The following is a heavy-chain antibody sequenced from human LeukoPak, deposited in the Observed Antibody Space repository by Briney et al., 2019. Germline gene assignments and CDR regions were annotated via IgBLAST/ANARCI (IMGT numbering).Heavy chain of an antibody. CDR1: GFTFSSYS. J-gene: IGHJ4*02. CDR3: ARDPKQQLVRGNY. Sequence: GGSLRLSCAASGFTFSSYSMNWVRQAPGKGLEWVSSISSSSSYIYYADSVKGRFTISRDNAKNSLYLQMDSLRAEDTAVYYRARDPKQQLVRGNYWGQGTLVTVSS. CDR2: ISSSSSYI. V-gene: IGHV3-21*01. D-gene: IGHD6-13*01.